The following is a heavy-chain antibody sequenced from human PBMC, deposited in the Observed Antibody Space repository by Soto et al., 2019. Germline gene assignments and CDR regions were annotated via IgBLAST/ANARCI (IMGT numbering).Heavy chain of an antibody. CDR3: ARVPGYSSSWGVDYYYGMDV. V-gene: IGHV4-61*01. J-gene: IGHJ6*02. D-gene: IGHD6-13*01. Sequence: SETLSLTCTVSGGSVSSGSYYWSWIRQPPGKGLEWIGYIYYSGSTNYNPSLKSRVTTSVDTSKNQFSLKLSSVTAADTAVYYCARVPGYSSSWGVDYYYGMDVWGQGTTVTVSS. CDR1: GGSVSSGSYY. CDR2: IYYSGST.